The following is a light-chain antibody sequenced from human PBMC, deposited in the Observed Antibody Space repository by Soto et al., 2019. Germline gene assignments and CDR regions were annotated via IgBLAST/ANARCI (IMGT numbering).Light chain of an antibody. Sequence: QSVLTQPPSVSGAPGQRVTISCTGSSSNIGAGYDVHWYQQLPGTAPKLLIYGNSNRPSGVPDRFSGSKSGTSASLAITGLQADDEADYYCHSYDRSLSGSVFGGGTKLTVL. CDR1: SSNIGAGYD. CDR3: HSYDRSLSGSV. J-gene: IGLJ3*02. CDR2: GNS. V-gene: IGLV1-40*01.